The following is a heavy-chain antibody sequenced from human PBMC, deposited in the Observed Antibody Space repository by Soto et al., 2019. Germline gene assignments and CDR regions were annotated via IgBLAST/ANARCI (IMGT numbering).Heavy chain of an antibody. D-gene: IGHD1-1*01. Sequence: QVQLQESGSGLVKPSQSLSLTCTVSGVSLNTADTWWSWIRQSPGKGLEFIGYYHSGGSTYYDASFKNRVITSADKYNSQFSMKLSSVTVADTAVYFCVRSRQMESGNHYGLEVWGQGTTVTVSS. CDR3: VRSRQMESGNHYGLEV. J-gene: IGHJ6*02. CDR1: GVSLNTADTW. CDR2: YHSGGST. V-gene: IGHV4-30-4*01.